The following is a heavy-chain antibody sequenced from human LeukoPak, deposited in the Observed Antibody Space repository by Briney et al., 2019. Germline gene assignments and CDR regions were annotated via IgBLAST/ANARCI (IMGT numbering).Heavy chain of an antibody. J-gene: IGHJ4*02. D-gene: IGHD3-3*01. CDR1: GFSFSTYS. CDR2: ISSSNNFI. Sequence: KTGGSLRLSCVGSGFSFSTYSMIWVRQAPGKGLEWVSSISSSNNFIYYAESVKGRFTISRDSAKGSLFLQMNSLRAEDTALYFCARVASPLRYLEWLFTDYWGQGTQVTVTS. CDR3: ARVASPLRYLEWLFTDY. V-gene: IGHV3-21*01.